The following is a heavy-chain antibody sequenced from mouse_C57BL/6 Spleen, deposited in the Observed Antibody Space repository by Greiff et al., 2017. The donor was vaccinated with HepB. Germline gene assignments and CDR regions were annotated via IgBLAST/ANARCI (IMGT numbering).Heavy chain of an antibody. V-gene: IGHV6-3*01. CDR3: TGLYYGSSYEDAMDY. CDR1: GFTFSNYW. D-gene: IGHD1-1*01. J-gene: IGHJ4*01. Sequence: EVKLEESGGGLVQPGGSMKLSCVASGFTFSNYWMNWVRQSPEKGLEWVAQIRLKSDNYATHYAVSVKGRFTISRDDSKSSVSLQMNNLRAEDTGIYYGTGLYYGSSYEDAMDYWGQGTSVTVSS. CDR2: IRLKSDNYAT.